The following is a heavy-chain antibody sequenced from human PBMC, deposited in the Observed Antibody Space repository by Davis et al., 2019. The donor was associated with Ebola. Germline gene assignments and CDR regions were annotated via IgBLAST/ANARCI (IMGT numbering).Heavy chain of an antibody. CDR1: GFTFSSYW. D-gene: IGHD5-12*01. V-gene: IGHV3-74*01. CDR2: INSDGSST. Sequence: HTGGSLRLSCAASGFTFSSYWMHWVRQAPGKGLVWVSRINSDGSSTSYADSVEGRFTISRDNAKNTLYLQMNSLRAEDTAVYYCARGDIVATIFYYYGMDVWGQGTTVTVSS. J-gene: IGHJ6*02. CDR3: ARGDIVATIFYYYGMDV.